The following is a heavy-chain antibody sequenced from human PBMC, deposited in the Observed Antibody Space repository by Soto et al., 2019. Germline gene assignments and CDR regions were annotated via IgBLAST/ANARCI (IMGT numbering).Heavy chain of an antibody. CDR1: GFTFSNYA. CDR2: INGGGGTT. D-gene: IGHD2-2*01. Sequence: EVQLLESGGGLVQPGGSLRLYCAASGFTFSNYAMNWVRQAPGKGLQYVSVINGGGGTTYYAASVKGRFTISRDNSKNTLYLQMNSLSAEDTAIYYCARRTTRAVVPAADDYWGPGTLVTVSS. V-gene: IGHV3-23*01. CDR3: ARRTTRAVVPAADDY. J-gene: IGHJ4*02.